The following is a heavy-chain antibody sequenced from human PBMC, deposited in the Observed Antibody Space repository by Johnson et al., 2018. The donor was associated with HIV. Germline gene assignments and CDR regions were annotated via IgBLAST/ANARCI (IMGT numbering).Heavy chain of an antibody. V-gene: IGHV3-74*02. J-gene: IGHJ3*02. CDR1: GFIFGNYW. D-gene: IGHD6-19*01. CDR2: IQSDGSST. Sequence: VQLVESGGGLVQPGGSLRLSCAVSGFIFGNYWMEWVRQAPGKGLVWVSRIQSDGSSTTYADSVKGRFTISRDNAKNAVHLQMNRLRADDTAVYYCTRLDSSGWYGSSFYIGGQETMVTVSS. CDR3: TRLDSSGWYGSSFYI.